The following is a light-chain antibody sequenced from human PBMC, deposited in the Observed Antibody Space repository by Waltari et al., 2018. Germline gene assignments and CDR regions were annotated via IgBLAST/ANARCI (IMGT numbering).Light chain of an antibody. CDR3: QKYFNAPHS. CDR2: GVS. J-gene: IGKJ2*03. Sequence: LTQSPVTLSLSPGERATLSCRASESVSRHLACYQQKAGQSPRLLIYGVSTRASGIPERFRGSGSGTDFTLTISSLEPEDFAVYFCQKYFNAPHSFGEGTKVEIK. V-gene: IGKV3D-7*01. CDR1: ESVSRH.